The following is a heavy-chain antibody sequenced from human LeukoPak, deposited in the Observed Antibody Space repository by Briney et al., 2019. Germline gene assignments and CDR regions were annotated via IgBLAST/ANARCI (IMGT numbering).Heavy chain of an antibody. J-gene: IGHJ4*02. Sequence: SETLSLTCTVSGGSISRFYWSWIRQPAGKELEWLGRIYTSGSTNYSPSLKSRVTMSVVTSKNQFSLKLSSVPAADTAVYYCARGFWGGYRIDYWGQGTLVTVSA. CDR2: IYTSGST. V-gene: IGHV4-4*07. D-gene: IGHD3-3*01. CDR1: GGSISRFY. CDR3: ARGFWGGYRIDY.